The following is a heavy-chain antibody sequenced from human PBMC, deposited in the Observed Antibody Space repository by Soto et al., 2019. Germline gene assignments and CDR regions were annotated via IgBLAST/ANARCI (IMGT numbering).Heavy chain of an antibody. CDR1: GGSISSSS. CDR2: IYNNGRT. D-gene: IGHD2-2*01. Sequence: SETLSLTCTVSGGSISSSSWSWIRQPPGRGLEWIGYIYNNGRTNYNPSLKSRVTISVDTSKNHFSLKLSSVTPADTAVYYCARARFCTSTSCYHYFDFWGQGTLVTVSS. V-gene: IGHV4-59*01. CDR3: ARARFCTSTSCYHYFDF. J-gene: IGHJ4*02.